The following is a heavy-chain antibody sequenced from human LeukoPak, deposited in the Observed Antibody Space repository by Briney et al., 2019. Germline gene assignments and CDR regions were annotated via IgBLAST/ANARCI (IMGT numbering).Heavy chain of an antibody. V-gene: IGHV3-30*01. CDR2: ISYDGSNK. D-gene: IGHD5-24*01. CDR1: GFTFSSYA. Sequence: GGSLRLSCAASGFTFSSYAMHWGRQAPGKGLEWGAVISYDGSNKYYADSVKGRFTISRDNSKNTLYLQLNSLRAEDTAVYYCARDGYNLFDYWGQGTLVTVSS. J-gene: IGHJ4*02. CDR3: ARDGYNLFDY.